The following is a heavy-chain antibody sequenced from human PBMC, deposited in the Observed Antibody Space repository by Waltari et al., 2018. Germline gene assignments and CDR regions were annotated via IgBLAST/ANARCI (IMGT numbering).Heavy chain of an antibody. CDR2: KKQDGSEK. Sequence: EVQLVESGGGLVQPGGSLRLSCAASGFSFSSYWMSWVRQAPGKGLEWEANKKQDGSEKNYVDSVKGRFTNYRDNAKNSLYLQMNSLRAEDTAVYFCYVGVTDYWGQGTLVTVSS. J-gene: IGHJ4*02. V-gene: IGHV3-7*01. D-gene: IGHD1-26*01. CDR1: GFSFSSYW. CDR3: YVGVTDY.